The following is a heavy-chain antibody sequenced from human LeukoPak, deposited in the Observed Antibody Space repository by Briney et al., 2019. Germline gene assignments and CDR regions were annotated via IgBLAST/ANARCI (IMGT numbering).Heavy chain of an antibody. V-gene: IGHV1-18*01. CDR1: GYSFINSG. D-gene: IGHD1-20*01. CDR3: ARDHNWNPLVY. Sequence: ASVKVSCKASGYSFINSGISWVRQAPGQGLEWTGWISTYNANTKYAQNLQGRVTMTTDTSTSTAYMELRGLRSDDTAVYYCARDHNWNPLVYWGQGTLVTVSS. J-gene: IGHJ4*02. CDR2: ISTYNANT.